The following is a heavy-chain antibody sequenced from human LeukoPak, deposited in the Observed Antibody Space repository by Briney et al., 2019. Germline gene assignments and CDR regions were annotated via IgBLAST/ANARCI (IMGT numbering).Heavy chain of an antibody. Sequence: GASVTVSCKTSGYTFTSYYIHWVRQAPGQGLDYMGWINPDNGGTNYAQNFQGRVIMTRYTSISTAYMQLSRLTSDDTAVYYCARSPSGELDYWGRGTLVSVYS. D-gene: IGHD1-26*01. CDR1: GYTFTSYY. V-gene: IGHV1-2*02. CDR2: INPDNGGT. J-gene: IGHJ4*02. CDR3: ARSPSGELDY.